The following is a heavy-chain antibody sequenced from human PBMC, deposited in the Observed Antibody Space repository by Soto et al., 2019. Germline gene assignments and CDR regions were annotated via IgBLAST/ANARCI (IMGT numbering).Heavy chain of an antibody. CDR1: GFTFSSYA. CDR2: ISGSGVST. CDR3: ASAYSSGWYYFDY. J-gene: IGHJ4*02. V-gene: IGHV3-23*01. Sequence: EVQLLESGGGLVQPGGSLRLSCAASGFTFSSYAMSWVRQAPGKGLEWVSAISGSGVSTYYADSVKGRFTISRDNSKNTMSLQMNSLRAEDTAVYYCASAYSSGWYYFDYWGQGTLGTVSS. D-gene: IGHD6-19*01.